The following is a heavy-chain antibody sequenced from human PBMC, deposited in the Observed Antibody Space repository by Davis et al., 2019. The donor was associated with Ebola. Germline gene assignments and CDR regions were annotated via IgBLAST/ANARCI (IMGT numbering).Heavy chain of an antibody. J-gene: IGHJ6*02. CDR3: SRDLKQRPPSYYDGMDV. CDR2: IRSKAYGGKP. Sequence: PGGSLRLSCRLSGFTLGVYALNWVRQAPGKGLEWVGFIRSKAYGGKPAYAASVKGRFTTSRDESKSIAYLQMDSLKIEDTAVYYCSRDLKQRPPSYYDGMDVWGQGTSVTVSS. D-gene: IGHD6-6*01. CDR1: GFTLGVYA. V-gene: IGHV3-49*04.